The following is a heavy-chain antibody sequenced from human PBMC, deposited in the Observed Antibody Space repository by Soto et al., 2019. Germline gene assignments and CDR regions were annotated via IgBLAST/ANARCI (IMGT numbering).Heavy chain of an antibody. CDR1: GFTFSDYY. CDR2: ISSSSSYT. J-gene: IGHJ6*02. Sequence: QVQLVESGGGLVKPGGSLRLSCAASGFTFSDYYMSWIRQAPGKGLEWVSYISSSSSYTNYADSVKGRFTISRDNAKNSLYLQMNSLRAEDTAVYNCARDLRGSMYYYGMDVWGQGTTVTVSS. D-gene: IGHD2-2*01. CDR3: ARDLRGSMYYYGMDV. V-gene: IGHV3-11*05.